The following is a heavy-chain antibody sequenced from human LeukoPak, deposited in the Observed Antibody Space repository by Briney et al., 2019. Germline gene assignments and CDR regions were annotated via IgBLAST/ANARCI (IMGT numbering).Heavy chain of an antibody. J-gene: IGHJ4*02. CDR1: GFAVSSNY. V-gene: IGHV3-53*01. D-gene: IGHD3-10*01. Sequence: GGSLRLSCAASGFAVSSNYMSWVRQAPGKGLEWVSVIYSGGSTYYADSVKGRFTVSRDNSKNTLYLQMNSLRVEDTAVYYCARDPASGSGSFDYWGQGTPVTVSS. CDR3: ARDPASGSGSFDY. CDR2: IYSGGST.